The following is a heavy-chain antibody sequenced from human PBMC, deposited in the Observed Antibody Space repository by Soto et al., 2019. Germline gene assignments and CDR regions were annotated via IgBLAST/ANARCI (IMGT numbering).Heavy chain of an antibody. CDR1: GFTFSDYA. Sequence: VQLVESGGGVVQPGRSLRLSCAASGFTFSDYAMHWVRQAPGKGLEWVAVVSHDGRNTHYADSVKGRVTISRDSYKNTVSLEMTTLRAEDTAVYYCAKGGRQWLVTSDFNFWGQGAVVTVSS. V-gene: IGHV3-30*18. CDR3: AKGGRQWLVTSDFNF. J-gene: IGHJ4*02. D-gene: IGHD6-19*01. CDR2: VSHDGRNT.